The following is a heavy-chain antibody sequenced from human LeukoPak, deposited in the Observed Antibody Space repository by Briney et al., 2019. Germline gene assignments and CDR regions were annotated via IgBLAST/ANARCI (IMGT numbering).Heavy chain of an antibody. CDR3: AKGYYSSGWYGDY. CDR2: ISWNSGSI. V-gene: IGHV3-9*01. CDR1: GFSFDDYA. D-gene: IGHD6-19*01. Sequence: RAGRSLRLSCAASGFSFDDYAMHWVRQAPGKGLEWVSGISWNSGSIGYADSVKGRFTISRDNAKNSLYLQMNSLRAEDTALYYCAKGYYSSGWYGDYWGQGTLVTVSS. J-gene: IGHJ4*02.